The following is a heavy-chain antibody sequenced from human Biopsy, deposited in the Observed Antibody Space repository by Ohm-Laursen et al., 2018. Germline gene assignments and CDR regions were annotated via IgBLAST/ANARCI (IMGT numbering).Heavy chain of an antibody. CDR1: GGTLITYA. Sequence: GASVKVSCKASGGTLITYAISWVRQAPGQGLECMGRIIPLIGLTNYAQKFQGRVTITADKFTNTVYMELSSLRSDDTAVYFCARDCNGDNCGVDFWGQGTLVTVS. D-gene: IGHD2-15*01. CDR2: IIPLIGLT. J-gene: IGHJ4*02. V-gene: IGHV1-69*04. CDR3: ARDCNGDNCGVDF.